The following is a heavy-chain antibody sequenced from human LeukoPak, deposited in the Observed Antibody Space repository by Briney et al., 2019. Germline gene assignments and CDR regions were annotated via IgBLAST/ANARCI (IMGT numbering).Heavy chain of an antibody. J-gene: IGHJ4*02. CDR1: GYTFTSYG. CDR3: ARSEKGGQLWFNPGFVDY. CDR2: ISAYNGNT. D-gene: IGHD5-18*01. V-gene: IGHV1-18*01. Sequence: ASVKVSCKASGYTFTSYGISWVRQAPGQGLEWMGRISAYNGNTNYAQKLQGRVTMTTDTSTNTAYMELMSLRSDDTAVYYCARSEKGGQLWFNPGFVDYWGQGTLVTVSS.